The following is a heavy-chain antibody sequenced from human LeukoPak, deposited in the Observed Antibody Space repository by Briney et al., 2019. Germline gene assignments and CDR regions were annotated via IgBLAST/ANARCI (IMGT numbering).Heavy chain of an antibody. V-gene: IGHV4-39*07. J-gene: IGHJ4*02. D-gene: IGHD1-26*01. Sequence: PSETLSLTCTVSGGSISSSSYYWGWIRQPPGKELEWIGSIYYSGSTYYNPSLKSRVTISVDTSKNQFSLKLSSVTAADTAVYYCAGSGSYPLFRLFDYWGQGTLVTVSS. CDR2: IYYSGST. CDR1: GGSISSSSYY. CDR3: AGSGSYPLFRLFDY.